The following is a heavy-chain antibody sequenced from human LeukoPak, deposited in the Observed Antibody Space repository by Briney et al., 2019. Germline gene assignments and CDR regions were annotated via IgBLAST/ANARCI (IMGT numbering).Heavy chain of an antibody. CDR3: ARGPGIITFGGVIVLMLRGFDY. D-gene: IGHD3-16*02. V-gene: IGHV4-39*07. Sequence: PSETLSLTCTVSGGSISSSSYYWGWIRQPPGKGLEWIGSIYYSGSTNYSPSLKSRVTISVDTSKNQFSLKLSSVTAADTAVYYCARGPGIITFGGVIVLMLRGFDYWGQGTLVTVSS. CDR2: IYYSGST. CDR1: GGSISSSSYY. J-gene: IGHJ4*02.